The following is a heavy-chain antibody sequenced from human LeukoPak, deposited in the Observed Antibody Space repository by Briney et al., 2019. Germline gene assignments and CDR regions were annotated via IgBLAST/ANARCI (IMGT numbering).Heavy chain of an antibody. CDR2: ISYSGST. D-gene: IGHD1-26*01. Sequence: KASETLSLTCTVSGGSISSSSYYWGWIRQPPGKGLEWIGSISYSGSTYYNPSLKSRVTISVDTSKNQFSLKLSSVTAADTAVYYCARHPLVGADYWGQGTLVTVSS. V-gene: IGHV4-39*01. CDR3: ARHPLVGADY. J-gene: IGHJ4*02. CDR1: GGSISSSSYY.